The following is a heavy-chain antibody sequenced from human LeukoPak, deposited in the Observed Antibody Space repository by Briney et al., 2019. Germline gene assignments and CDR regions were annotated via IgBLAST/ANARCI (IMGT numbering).Heavy chain of an antibody. J-gene: IGHJ4*02. D-gene: IGHD5-24*01. CDR3: ARARVWLY. Sequence: GGSLRLSCAASGFTFSSYAMHWVRQAPGKGLEWVAVISYDGSNKYYADSVKGRFTISRDNSKNMLDLQMNSLRVEDTAVYYCARARVWLYWGQGTLVTVSS. CDR2: ISYDGSNK. CDR1: GFTFSSYA. V-gene: IGHV3-30-3*01.